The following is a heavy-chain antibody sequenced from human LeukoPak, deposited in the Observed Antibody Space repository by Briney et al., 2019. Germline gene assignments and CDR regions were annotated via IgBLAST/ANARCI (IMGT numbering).Heavy chain of an antibody. CDR2: MYYTGTT. CDR1: GGSIRSLGYS. J-gene: IGHJ5*02. V-gene: IGHV4-39*07. Sequence: PSETLSLTCSVSGGSIRSLGYSWGWIRQPPGKGLEWIASMYYTGTTHYNPSLKSRVTMSVGTSKNQFSLNLTSVTAADTAVFYCARSVSAYAGRGWFDPWGQGTLVTVSS. D-gene: IGHD5-12*01. CDR3: ARSVSAYAGRGWFDP.